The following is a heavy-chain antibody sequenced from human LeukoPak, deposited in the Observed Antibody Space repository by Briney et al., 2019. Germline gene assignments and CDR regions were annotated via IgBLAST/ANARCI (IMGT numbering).Heavy chain of an antibody. CDR1: GFTFSSYS. J-gene: IGHJ4*02. CDR2: IISSSSYI. D-gene: IGHD3-22*01. Sequence: GGSLRLSCAASGFTFSSYSMNWVRQAPGKGLEWVSSIISSSSYIYYADSVKGRFTISRDNAKNSLYLQMNSLRAEDTAVYYCARDDDYYDSSGYYYFDYWGQGTLVTVSS. CDR3: ARDDDYYDSSGYYYFDY. V-gene: IGHV3-21*01.